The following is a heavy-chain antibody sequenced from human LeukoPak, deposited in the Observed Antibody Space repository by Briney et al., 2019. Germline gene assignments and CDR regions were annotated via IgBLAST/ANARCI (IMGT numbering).Heavy chain of an antibody. D-gene: IGHD2-15*01. V-gene: IGHV4-4*07. Sequence: SETLSLTCTVSGGSITNYYWSWIRQPAGQGLEWLGRIYYNVESNYNPSLISRVTMSVDTSKNQISLKVKSVTAADTAVYYCARGPGAATQEAFDSWGPGILVTVSS. CDR2: IYYNVES. CDR3: ARGPGAATQEAFDS. J-gene: IGHJ5*01. CDR1: GGSITNYY.